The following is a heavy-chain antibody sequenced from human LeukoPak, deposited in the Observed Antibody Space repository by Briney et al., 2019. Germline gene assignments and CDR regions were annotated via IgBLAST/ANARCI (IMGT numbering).Heavy chain of an antibody. CDR1: GGSLGSYF. CDR2: IYSSGYT. Sequence: SETLSLTCPVSGGSLGSYFWSWIRQSPGKGLEWIGYIYSSGYTDYNPSLKSRATISVATFTNQFSLSLRSVTAADTALYYCARHHGSWTDWYFDLWGRGSLVIVSP. CDR3: ARHHGSWTDWYFDL. D-gene: IGHD6-13*01. J-gene: IGHJ2*01. V-gene: IGHV4-59*08.